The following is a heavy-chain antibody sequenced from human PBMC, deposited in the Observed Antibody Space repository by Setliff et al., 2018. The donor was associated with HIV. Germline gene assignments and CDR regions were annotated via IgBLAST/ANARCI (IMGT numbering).Heavy chain of an antibody. V-gene: IGHV3-21*01. CDR1: GFTFSTYS. J-gene: IGHJ6*03. CDR2: ISSSSSYI. Sequence: SGGSLRLSCVASGFTFSTYSMNWVRQAPGKGLEWVSSISSSSSYIYYADSLKGRFTISRDNAKNSLYLQMNSLRAEDTAVYYCARDPIDSGSYHLGYYYYMDVWGKGTTVTVSS. CDR3: ARDPIDSGSYHLGYYYYMDV. D-gene: IGHD1-26*01.